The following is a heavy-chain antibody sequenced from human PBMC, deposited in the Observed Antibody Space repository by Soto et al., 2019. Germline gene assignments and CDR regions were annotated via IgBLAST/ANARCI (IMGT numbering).Heavy chain of an antibody. D-gene: IGHD6-13*01. J-gene: IGHJ4*02. Sequence: RLSCAASGFTFSSYSMNWVRQAPGKGLEWVSSISSSSSYIYYADSVKGRFTISRDNAKNSLYLQMNSLRAEDTAVYYCARGSDSSSWYVYPSDYWGQGTLVPVSS. CDR1: GFTFSSYS. V-gene: IGHV3-21*01. CDR3: ARGSDSSSWYVYPSDY. CDR2: ISSSSSYI.